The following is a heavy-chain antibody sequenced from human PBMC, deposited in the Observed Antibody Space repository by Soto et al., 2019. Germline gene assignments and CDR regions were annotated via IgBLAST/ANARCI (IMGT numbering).Heavy chain of an antibody. D-gene: IGHD3-10*01. J-gene: IGHJ6*02. CDR1: GFTFSDYA. CDR3: AAPRDEYGAGVSWFTYGMDI. V-gene: IGHV3-23*01. Sequence: PGGSLRLSCVASGFTFSDYAMTWVRHVPGRGLEWVASLDGAGGSTYYADSVRGRFTISRDNSQNTLFLQMKRLTVDDTAIYYCAAPRDEYGAGVSWFTYGMDIWGQGTTVTVSS. CDR2: LDGAGGST.